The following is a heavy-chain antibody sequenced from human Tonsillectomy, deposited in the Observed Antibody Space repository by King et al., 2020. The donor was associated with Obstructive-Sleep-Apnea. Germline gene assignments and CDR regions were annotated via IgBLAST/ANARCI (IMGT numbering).Heavy chain of an antibody. CDR2: ISHSGTT. CDR3: VRVSGYSYGFSWCDP. CDR1: DGSINNPYF. J-gene: IGHJ5*02. V-gene: IGHV4-4*02. Sequence: QLQESGPGLVKPSGTLSLTCAVSDGSINNPYFWSWIRQPPGKGLEWIGDISHSGTTNYNPSLRSRVTISVDRSKNQFSLKLRSMTAADPAVYYCVRVSGYSYGFSWCDPWGQGTLVTVSS. D-gene: IGHD5-18*01.